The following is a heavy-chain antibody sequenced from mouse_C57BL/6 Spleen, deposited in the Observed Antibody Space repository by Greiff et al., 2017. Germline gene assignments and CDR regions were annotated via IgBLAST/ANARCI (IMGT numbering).Heavy chain of an antibody. J-gene: IGHJ1*03. CDR3: ARLNYYYGSSYDWYFDV. D-gene: IGHD1-1*01. CDR2: ISSGGSYT. CDR1: GFTFSSYG. V-gene: IGHV5-6*02. Sequence: EVMLVESGGDLVKPGGSLKLSCAASGFTFSSYGMSWVRQTPDKRLEWVATISSGGSYTYYPDSVKGRFTISRDNAKNTLYLQMSSLKSEGTAMYYCARLNYYYGSSYDWYFDVWGTGTTVTVSS.